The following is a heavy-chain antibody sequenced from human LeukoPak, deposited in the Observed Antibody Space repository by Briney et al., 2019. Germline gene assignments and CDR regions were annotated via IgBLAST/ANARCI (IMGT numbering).Heavy chain of an antibody. D-gene: IGHD5-18*01. J-gene: IGHJ4*02. CDR2: ISDDGNNK. CDR3: ARGGWMDTAMAYFDY. V-gene: IGHV3-30-3*01. Sequence: GSLRLSCAASGFTFSSYAMHWVRQAPGKGLEWVAVISDDGNNKYYVGSVKGRFTISRDNSKNTLYLQMNSLRAEDTAVHHCARGGWMDTAMAYFDYWGQGTLVTVSS. CDR1: GFTFSSYA.